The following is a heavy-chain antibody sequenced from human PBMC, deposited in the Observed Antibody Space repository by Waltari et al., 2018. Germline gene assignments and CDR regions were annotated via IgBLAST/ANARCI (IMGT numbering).Heavy chain of an antibody. V-gene: IGHV3-30*14. D-gene: IGHD6-25*01. J-gene: IGHJ3*01. Sequence: QVHLVESGGGVVQPGRSLRLSCAASGFTFSLYSMNWVRQAPGKGLDWLSFFSGYGTNHYYAGSVKGRVTVSRDNSLNTVFLQMNTLRPEDTALYYCARRSSTGVFRALDVWGQGTMVSVSS. CDR3: ARRSSTGVFRALDV. CDR2: FSGYGTNH. CDR1: GFTFSLYS.